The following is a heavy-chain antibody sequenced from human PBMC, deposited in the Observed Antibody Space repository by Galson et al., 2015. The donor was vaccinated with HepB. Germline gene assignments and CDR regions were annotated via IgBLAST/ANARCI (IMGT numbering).Heavy chain of an antibody. CDR1: GYSFTSYW. CDR3: ARPGFGSRQQLVGGLYYFD. J-gene: IGHJ4*02. D-gene: IGHD6-13*01. Sequence: QSGAEVKKPGESLRISCKGSGYSFTSYWIGWVRQMPGKGLEWMGIIYPGDSDTRYSPSFQGQVTISADKSISTAYLQWSSLKASDTAMYYCARPGFGSRQQLVGGLYYFDLGQGTLVTVSS. CDR2: IYPGDSDT. V-gene: IGHV5-51*01.